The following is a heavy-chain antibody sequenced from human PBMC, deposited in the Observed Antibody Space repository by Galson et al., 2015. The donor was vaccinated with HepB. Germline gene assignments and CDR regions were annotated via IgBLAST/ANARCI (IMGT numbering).Heavy chain of an antibody. CDR1: GGSLSGYY. CDR3: ARVGWETAAGLGHFDY. Sequence: TCAVYGGSLSGYYWSWIRQPPGKGLEWIGEINHSGSTNYNPSLKSRVTISVDTSKNQFSLKLSSVTAADTAVYYCARVGWETAAGLGHFDYWGQGTLVTVSS. CDR2: INHSGST. V-gene: IGHV4-34*01. D-gene: IGHD6-13*01. J-gene: IGHJ4*02.